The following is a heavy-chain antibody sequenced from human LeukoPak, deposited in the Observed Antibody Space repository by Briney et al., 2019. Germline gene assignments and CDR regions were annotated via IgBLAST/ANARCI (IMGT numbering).Heavy chain of an antibody. Sequence: GGSLRLSCAASGFTFSNYWMSWVRQAPGKGLEWVANIKEDGSEKYYVDSVKGRFTISRDNAKNSPYLQMNSLRAEDTAVYYCASGGSSGYYARWFDPWGQGTLVTVSS. V-gene: IGHV3-7*01. CDR1: GFTFSNYW. J-gene: IGHJ5*02. D-gene: IGHD3-22*01. CDR2: IKEDGSEK. CDR3: ASGGSSGYYARWFDP.